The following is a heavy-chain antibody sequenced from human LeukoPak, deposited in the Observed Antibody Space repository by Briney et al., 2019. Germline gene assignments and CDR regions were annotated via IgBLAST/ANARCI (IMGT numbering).Heavy chain of an antibody. Sequence: GGSLRLSCAASGFTVSSNYMSWVRQAPGKGLEWVSVIYSGGSTYYADSVKGRFTISRDNSKNTLYLRMNSLRAEDTAVYYCARVVSCSGGSCYSGWFDPWGQGTLVTVSS. V-gene: IGHV3-53*01. D-gene: IGHD2-15*01. CDR2: IYSGGST. CDR3: ARVVSCSGGSCYSGWFDP. CDR1: GFTVSSNY. J-gene: IGHJ5*02.